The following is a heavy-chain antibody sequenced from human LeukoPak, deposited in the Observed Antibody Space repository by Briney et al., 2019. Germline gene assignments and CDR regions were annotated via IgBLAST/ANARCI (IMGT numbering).Heavy chain of an antibody. CDR1: GDSISSGGYY. CDR3: ARDYGGNSASGLDY. CDR2: IYHGGST. J-gene: IGHJ4*02. Sequence: SQTLPLTCTVSGDSISSGGYYWSWIRQPPGKGLEWIGYIYHGGSTYYNPSLKSRVTISVDKSKNQFSLKLSSVTAADTAVYYCARDYGGNSASGLDYWGQGTLVTVSS. V-gene: IGHV4-30-2*01. D-gene: IGHD4-23*01.